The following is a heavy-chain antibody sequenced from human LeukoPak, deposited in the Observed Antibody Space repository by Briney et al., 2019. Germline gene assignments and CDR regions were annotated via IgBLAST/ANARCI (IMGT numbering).Heavy chain of an antibody. V-gene: IGHV3-7*01. CDR2: IKEDGSEK. D-gene: IGHD1-26*01. J-gene: IGHJ5*02. CDR1: GFTFSSYW. CDR3: VYGGSYYVA. Sequence: GGSLRLSCAASGFTFSSYWMTWVRQAPGTGLELVANIKEDGSEKYYVDSVKGRFTISRDNAKNSLYLQMNSLRAEDTAVYYCVYGGSYYVAWGQGTLVTVSS.